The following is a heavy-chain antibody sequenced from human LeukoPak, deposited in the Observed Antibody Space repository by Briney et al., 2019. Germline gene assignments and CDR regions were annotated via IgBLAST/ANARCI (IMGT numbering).Heavy chain of an antibody. CDR2: IYYSGST. J-gene: IGHJ4*02. CDR3: ARRDVRPDSSSSQDY. Sequence: PSQTLSLTCTVSGGSISSSSYYWGWIRQPPGKGLEWIGSIYYSGSTYYNPSLKSRVTISVDTSKNQFSLKLSSVTAADTAVYYCARRDVRPDSSSSQDYWGQGTLVTVSS. D-gene: IGHD6-13*01. V-gene: IGHV4-39*01. CDR1: GGSISSSSYY.